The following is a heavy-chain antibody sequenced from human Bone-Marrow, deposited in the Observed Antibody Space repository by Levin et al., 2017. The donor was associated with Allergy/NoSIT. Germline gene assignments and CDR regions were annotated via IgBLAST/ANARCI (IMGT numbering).Heavy chain of an antibody. D-gene: IGHD2-8*01. J-gene: IGHJ4*02. CDR1: GFTFSDYY. CDR3: ARDSAGEWYDY. CDR2: ISSSGSRK. Sequence: KPGGSLRLSCAASGFTFSDYYMSWIRQAPGKGLEWVSYISSSGSRKYYGDSVKGRFTISRDNAKNSLYLQMNSLRAEDTAVYYCARDSAGEWYDYWGQGTLVTVSS. V-gene: IGHV3-11*01.